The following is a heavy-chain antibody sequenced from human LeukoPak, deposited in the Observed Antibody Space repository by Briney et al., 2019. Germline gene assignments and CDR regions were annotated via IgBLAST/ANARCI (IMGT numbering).Heavy chain of an antibody. D-gene: IGHD3-16*02. CDR1: GFTFSSYA. J-gene: IGHJ4*02. V-gene: IGHV3-23*01. Sequence: GGSLRLSCAASGFTFSSYAMNWVRQAPGKGLEWVSEISGSGGSTDYADSVKGRFTISGDNSKNTLYLQMNSLRAEDTAVYYCAKDHMITFGGVIVASFDYWGQGTLVTVSS. CDR2: ISGSGGST. CDR3: AKDHMITFGGVIVASFDY.